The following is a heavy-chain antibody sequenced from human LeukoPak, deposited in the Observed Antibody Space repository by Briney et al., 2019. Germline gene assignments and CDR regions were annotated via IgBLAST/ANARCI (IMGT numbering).Heavy chain of an antibody. V-gene: IGHV3-21*01. CDR3: ASPFIAAAGNDYYYGMDV. D-gene: IGHD6-13*01. CDR2: IDPSSTYI. CDR1: GFTFRSYS. Sequence: PGGSLRLSCAASGFTFRSYSMNWVRQAPGKGLEWVSAIDPSSTYIYYADSVKGRFTISRDNSKNTLYLQMNSLRAEDTAVYYCASPFIAAAGNDYYYGMDVWGQGTTVTVSS. J-gene: IGHJ6*02.